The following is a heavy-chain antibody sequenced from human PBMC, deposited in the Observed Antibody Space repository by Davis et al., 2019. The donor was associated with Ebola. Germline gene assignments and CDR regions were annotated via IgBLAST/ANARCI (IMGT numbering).Heavy chain of an antibody. CDR1: GFTFQIYG. CDR3: VRDPALVVTGGGWFFGL. CDR2: IRYDGSLQ. Sequence: GESLKISCASSGFTFQIYGIHWVRQAPGKGLEWVSFIRYDGSLQFYADSVKGRFTVSRDNAKNSLYLQMNSLRAEDTAVYYCVRDPALVVTGGGWFFGLWGRGTLVTVSS. V-gene: IGHV3-30*02. D-gene: IGHD2-21*02. J-gene: IGHJ2*01.